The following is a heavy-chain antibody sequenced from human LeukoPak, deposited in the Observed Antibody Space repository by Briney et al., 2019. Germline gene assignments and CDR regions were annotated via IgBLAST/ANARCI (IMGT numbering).Heavy chain of an antibody. D-gene: IGHD2-15*01. CDR3: ARVTQLDAFDI. J-gene: IGHJ3*02. Sequence: ASVKVSCKASGYTFTGYYMHWVRQAPGQGLEWMGWINPNTGGTNYAQNFQGRVTMTRDTSINTAYMELSRLRSDDTAVFYCARVTQLDAFDIWGQGTMVTVSS. V-gene: IGHV1-2*02. CDR2: INPNTGGT. CDR1: GYTFTGYY.